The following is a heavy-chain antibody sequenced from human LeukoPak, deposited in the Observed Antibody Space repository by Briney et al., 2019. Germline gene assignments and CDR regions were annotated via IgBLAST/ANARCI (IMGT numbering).Heavy chain of an antibody. V-gene: IGHV4-59*01. CDR3: ARDPSGSSPVFDY. CDR2: IYYSGST. J-gene: IGHJ4*02. Sequence: SQTLSLTCTVSGGSISSYYWSWIRQPPGKGLEWIGYIYYSGSTNYNPSLKSRVTISVDTSKNQFSLKLSSVTAADTAVYYCARDPSGSSPVFDYWGQGTLVTVSS. CDR1: GGSISSYY. D-gene: IGHD6-13*01.